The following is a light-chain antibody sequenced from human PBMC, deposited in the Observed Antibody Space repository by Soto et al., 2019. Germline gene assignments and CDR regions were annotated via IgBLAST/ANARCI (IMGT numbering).Light chain of an antibody. CDR3: QSYDDSLSVV. J-gene: IGLJ2*01. Sequence: QSAVTQPPSVSGTPGQRVTIFCSGRRSNIGSNLVYWYQQLPGTAPKLLIFSNDQRPSGVPDRFSGSRSGTSASLAITGLQAEDEAAYYCQSYDDSLSVVFGGGTKLTVL. V-gene: IGLV1-44*01. CDR1: RSNIGSNL. CDR2: SND.